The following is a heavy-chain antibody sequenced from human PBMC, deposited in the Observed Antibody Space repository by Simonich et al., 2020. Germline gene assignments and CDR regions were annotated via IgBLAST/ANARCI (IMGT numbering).Heavy chain of an antibody. CDR3: ARDSYSSWYFDL. Sequence: QVQLVQSGAEVKKPGASVKVSCKASGYTFTGYYMHWVRLAPGQGLEWMGWINPNSGGTNNAQKFQGRVTMTRETSISTAYMELSRLRSDDTAVYYCARDSYSSWYFDLWGRGTLVTVSS. D-gene: IGHD6-13*01. V-gene: IGHV1-2*02. CDR1: GYTFTGYY. J-gene: IGHJ2*01. CDR2: INPNSGGT.